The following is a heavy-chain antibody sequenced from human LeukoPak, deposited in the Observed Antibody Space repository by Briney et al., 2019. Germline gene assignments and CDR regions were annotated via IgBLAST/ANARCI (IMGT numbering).Heavy chain of an antibody. D-gene: IGHD1-7*01. V-gene: IGHV3-23*01. Sequence: GGSLRLSCAASGFTFSSYAMSWVRLAPWKGLEWVSAISGSGGSTYYADSVKGRFTISRDNSKNTLYLQMNSLRAEDTAVYYCAKVGQYGTTNDYWGQGTLVTVSS. CDR1: GFTFSSYA. J-gene: IGHJ4*02. CDR2: ISGSGGST. CDR3: AKVGQYGTTNDY.